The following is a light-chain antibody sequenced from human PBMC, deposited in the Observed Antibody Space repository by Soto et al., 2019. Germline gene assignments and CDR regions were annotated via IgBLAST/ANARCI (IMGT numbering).Light chain of an antibody. CDR3: SSYTSSSTPFV. V-gene: IGLV2-14*01. CDR2: EVS. J-gene: IGLJ1*01. Sequence: QSALTQPASVSGSPGQSITISCTGTSSDVGGSNYVSWYQQHPGKAPKLMIYEVSHRPSGVSNRFSGSKSGNTASLTICGLQAEDEADYYCSSYTSSSTPFVFGTGTKLTVL. CDR1: SSDVGGSNY.